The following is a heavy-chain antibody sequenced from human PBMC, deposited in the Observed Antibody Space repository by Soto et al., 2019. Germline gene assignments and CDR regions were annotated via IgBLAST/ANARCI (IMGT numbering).Heavy chain of an antibody. CDR2: ISAYNGNT. CDR3: ARGHIAAAGSEGDHYYYYGVDV. CDR1: GYTFTSYG. D-gene: IGHD6-13*01. J-gene: IGHJ6*02. Sequence: ASVKVSCKASGYTFTSYGISWVRQAPGQGLEWMGWISAYNGNTNYAQKFQGRVTITADESTSTAYMELSSLRSEDTAVYYCARGHIAAAGSEGDHYYYYGVDVWGQGTTVTVSS. V-gene: IGHV1-18*01.